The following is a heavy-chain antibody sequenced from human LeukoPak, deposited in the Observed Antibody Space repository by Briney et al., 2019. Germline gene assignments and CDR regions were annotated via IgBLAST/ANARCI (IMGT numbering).Heavy chain of an antibody. CDR2: IYPDDSDT. V-gene: IGHV5-51*01. J-gene: IGHJ4*02. CDR3: ARQECSSSVPDY. D-gene: IGHD2-2*01. Sequence: ESLKISCQGSGYRFSNYWVAWVRQMPGKGLEWMGIIYPDDSDTRYSPSFQGQVTMSADKSISTAYLQWSSLKASDTAMYFCARQECSSSVPDYWGQGTLVTVSS. CDR1: GYRFSNYW.